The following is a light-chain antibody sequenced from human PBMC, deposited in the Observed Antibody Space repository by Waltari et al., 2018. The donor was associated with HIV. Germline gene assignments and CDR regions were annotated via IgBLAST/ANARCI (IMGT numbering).Light chain of an antibody. Sequence: SYDLIQPPSVSMSPGQTASITCSGDNLDNNYVCWYQQKPGQSPVLLIYQDTKRPSGIPERFSGSNSGNTATLTISGTQAMDEADYYCQAWDSSAAVVFGGGTKLTVL. CDR1: NLDNNY. V-gene: IGLV3-1*01. J-gene: IGLJ2*01. CDR3: QAWDSSAAVV. CDR2: QDT.